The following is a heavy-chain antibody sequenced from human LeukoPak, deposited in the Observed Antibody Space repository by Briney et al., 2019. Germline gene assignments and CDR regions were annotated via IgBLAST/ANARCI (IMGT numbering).Heavy chain of an antibody. Sequence: GGSLRLSCAASGFTFSSYAMSWVRQAPGKRLEWVSAISGSGGSTYYADSVEGRFTISRDNSKNTLSLQMNSLRADDTAVYYCAKDLREQQLDYWGQGTLVTVSS. V-gene: IGHV3-23*01. CDR3: AKDLREQQLDY. CDR2: ISGSGGST. CDR1: GFTFSSYA. J-gene: IGHJ4*02. D-gene: IGHD6-13*01.